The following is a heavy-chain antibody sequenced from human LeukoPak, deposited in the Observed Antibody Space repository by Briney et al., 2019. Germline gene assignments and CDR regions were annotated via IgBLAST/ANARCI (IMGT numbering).Heavy chain of an antibody. CDR1: GFTFRSYE. CDR2: TSSSGSTI. D-gene: IGHD2-15*01. CDR3: ARLGYCSGGSCYSLDS. V-gene: IGHV3-48*03. Sequence: PGGSLRLSCAAPGFTFRSYEMIWVRQAPGKGLKWGSYTSSSGSTIFYAGSVAGRFTISRDNAKNALYLQMNTLRAEYTAVYYCARLGYCSGGSCYSLDSWGQGTLVTVSS. J-gene: IGHJ4*02.